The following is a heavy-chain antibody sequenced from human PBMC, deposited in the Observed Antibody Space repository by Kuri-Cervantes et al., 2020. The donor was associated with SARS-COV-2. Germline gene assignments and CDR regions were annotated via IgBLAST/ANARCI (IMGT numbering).Heavy chain of an antibody. J-gene: IGHJ4*02. Sequence: SETLSLTCTVSGGSISSHYWSWIRPPPGKGLEWIGYIYYSGSTNYNPSLKSRVTISVDTSKNQFSLKLSSVTAADTAVYYCARGRYDFWSGYYQYFDYWGQGTLVTVSS. CDR2: IYYSGST. CDR3: ARGRYDFWSGYYQYFDY. CDR1: GGSISSHY. D-gene: IGHD3-3*01. V-gene: IGHV4-59*11.